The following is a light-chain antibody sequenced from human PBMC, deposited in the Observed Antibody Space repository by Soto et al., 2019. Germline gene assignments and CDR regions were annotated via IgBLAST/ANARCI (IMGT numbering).Light chain of an antibody. J-gene: IGLJ3*02. CDR2: DVS. CDR3: SSYTSSSTLFGV. Sequence: QSVLTQPASVSGSPGQSITISCTGTSSDVGGYNYVSWYQQHPGKAPKLMIYDVSNRPSGVSNRFSGSKSGNTASLTISGLQAEDEADYYCSSYTSSSTLFGVFGGGTQLTVL. V-gene: IGLV2-14*01. CDR1: SSDVGGYNY.